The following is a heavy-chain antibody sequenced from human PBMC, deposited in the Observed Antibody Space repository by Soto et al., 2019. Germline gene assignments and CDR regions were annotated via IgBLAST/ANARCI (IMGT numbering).Heavy chain of an antibody. Sequence: QVQLVESGGGVVQPGRSLRLSCAASGFTFSSYAMHWVRQTPDKGLEWVAFLSYDGSHYYYADSVKGRFTISRDNSKNTLYLQMNSLKVEDTAVYYCAKDRSTIFGVVTYYFDYWGQGNLVTVSS. D-gene: IGHD3-3*01. J-gene: IGHJ4*02. V-gene: IGHV3-30*18. CDR3: AKDRSTIFGVVTYYFDY. CDR2: LSYDGSHY. CDR1: GFTFSSYA.